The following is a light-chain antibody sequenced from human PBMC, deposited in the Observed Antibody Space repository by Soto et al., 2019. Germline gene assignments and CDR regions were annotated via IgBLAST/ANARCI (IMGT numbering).Light chain of an antibody. CDR2: GAS. CDR1: QSVSSSY. J-gene: IGKJ3*01. CDR3: HQYGSSPLFT. Sequence: EIVLTQSPGTLSLSPGERATLSCRASQSVSSSYLAWYQQKPGQAPRLLIYGASSRATGIPDRFSGSGSGTDFTLTISRLEPEDFAVCYCHQYGSSPLFTFGPGTKVDIK. V-gene: IGKV3-20*01.